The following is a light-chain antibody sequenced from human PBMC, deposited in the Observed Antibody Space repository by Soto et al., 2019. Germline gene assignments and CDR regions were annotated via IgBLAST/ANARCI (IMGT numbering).Light chain of an antibody. CDR1: QSISSW. CDR2: DAS. CDR3: HQYNSFST. V-gene: IGKV1-5*01. Sequence: IQVSRSASTLSASAGARAATTCGASQSISSWLAWYKQKPGKAPNVLIYDASSSKSGVPSRFSGSGSGTEFTLTISSLQPDEFATYYCHQYNSFSTFGQGTKVDIK. J-gene: IGKJ1*01.